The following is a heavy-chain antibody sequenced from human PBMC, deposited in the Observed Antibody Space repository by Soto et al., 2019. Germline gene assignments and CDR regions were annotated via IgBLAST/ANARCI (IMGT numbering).Heavy chain of an antibody. J-gene: IGHJ4*02. Sequence: EVQLVESGGGLIQPGGSLRLSCAASGFTVSSNYMSWVRQAPGKGLEWVSVIYSGGSTYYADSVKGRFTISRDNSKNTLDLQMNSLRAEDTAVYYCARGGLGIECYFGYWGQGTLVTVSS. CDR1: GFTVSSNY. D-gene: IGHD2-21*01. CDR2: IYSGGST. V-gene: IGHV3-53*01. CDR3: ARGGLGIECYFGY.